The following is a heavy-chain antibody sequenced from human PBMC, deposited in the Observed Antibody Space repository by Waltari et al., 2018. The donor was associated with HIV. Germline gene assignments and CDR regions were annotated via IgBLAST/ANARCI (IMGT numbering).Heavy chain of an antibody. J-gene: IGHJ5*01. D-gene: IGHD6-19*01. CDR3: ARYTTGWYDS. CDR2: INTKTGNP. CDR1: GYTFTNNA. Sequence: QVQLVQSGSELKKPGASVQVSCKASGYTFTNNAVNWVRQAPGQGLEWMGWINTKTGNPTYAQGFTGRFVFSLDTSVSTAYLQISSLKAEDTAFYYCARYTTGWYDSWGQGTLVTVSS. V-gene: IGHV7-4-1*02.